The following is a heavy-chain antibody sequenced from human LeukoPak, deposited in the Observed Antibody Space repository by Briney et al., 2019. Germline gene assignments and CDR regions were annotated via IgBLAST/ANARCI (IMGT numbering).Heavy chain of an antibody. CDR1: GFTLSSSW. Sequence: GGSLRLSCAASGFTLSSSWMHWVRQTPGKGLVWVSHIKNDASITNYAGTVKGRFTISRDNAKNTLYLQMNNLRAEDTAVYYCARLQGSFWYFDLWGLGTLVTVSS. D-gene: IGHD4-11*01. J-gene: IGHJ2*01. CDR3: ARLQGSFWYFDL. V-gene: IGHV3-74*01. CDR2: IKNDASIT.